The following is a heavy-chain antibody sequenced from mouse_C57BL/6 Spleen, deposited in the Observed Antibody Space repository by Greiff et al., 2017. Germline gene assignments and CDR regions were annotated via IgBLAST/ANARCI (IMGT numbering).Heavy chain of an antibody. D-gene: IGHD2-1*01. Sequence: QVQLQQSGAELARPGASVKLSCKASGYTFTSYGISWVKQRTGQGLEWIGEIYPRSGNTYYNEKFKGKATLTADKSSSTAYMELRSLTSEDSAVYFCARGGSGNYDYAMDYWGQGTSVTVSS. CDR2: IYPRSGNT. CDR3: ARGGSGNYDYAMDY. CDR1: GYTFTSYG. V-gene: IGHV1-81*01. J-gene: IGHJ4*01.